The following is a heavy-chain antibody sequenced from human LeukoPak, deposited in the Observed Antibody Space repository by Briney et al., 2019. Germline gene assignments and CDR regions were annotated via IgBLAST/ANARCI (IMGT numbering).Heavy chain of an antibody. D-gene: IGHD6-13*01. CDR1: GYTFTSSYD. CDR3: ARENVNRGSSWGYDYFGMDV. CDR2: MNPYSGIT. Sequence: EASVKVSCKASGYTFTSSYDINWVRQAPGQGLEWTGWMNPYSGITGYPQKFQGRVTMTRDTSISTAYMELSSLTSEDTAVYFCARENVNRGSSWGYDYFGMDVWGQGTAVTVSS. J-gene: IGHJ6*02. V-gene: IGHV1-8*01.